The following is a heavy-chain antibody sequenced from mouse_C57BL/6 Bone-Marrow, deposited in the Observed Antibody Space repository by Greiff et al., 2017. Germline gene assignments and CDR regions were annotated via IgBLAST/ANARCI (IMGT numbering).Heavy chain of an antibody. Sequence: VQLQQSGTELVKPGASVKLSCKASGYTFTSYWMHWVKQRPGQGLEWIGNINPSNGGTNYNEKFKSKATLTVDKSSSTAYMQLSSLTSEDSAVYYCARDYGSRHWYFDVWGTGTTVTVSS. CDR2: INPSNGGT. J-gene: IGHJ1*03. CDR3: ARDYGSRHWYFDV. D-gene: IGHD1-1*01. CDR1: GYTFTSYW. V-gene: IGHV1-53*01.